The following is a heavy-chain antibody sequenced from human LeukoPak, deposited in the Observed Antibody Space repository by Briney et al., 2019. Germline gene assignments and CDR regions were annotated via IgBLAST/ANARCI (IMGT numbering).Heavy chain of an antibody. Sequence: GGSLRLSCAASGFTFSSYAMSWVRQTPGKGLERISAINGGADYTYYADSVKGRFTISRDNSKNTLYLQMNGLRAEDTAVSYCAKRDSGRWENWFAPCGQRTLVTVSS. V-gene: IGHV3-23*01. CDR1: GFTFSSYA. CDR3: AKRDSGRWENWFAP. D-gene: IGHD5-12*01. CDR2: INGGADYT. J-gene: IGHJ5*02.